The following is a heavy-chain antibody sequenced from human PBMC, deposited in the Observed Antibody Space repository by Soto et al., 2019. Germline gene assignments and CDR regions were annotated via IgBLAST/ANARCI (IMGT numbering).Heavy chain of an antibody. J-gene: IGHJ6*03. V-gene: IGHV3-7*01. CDR1: GFTFSSYW. CDR2: IKQDGSEK. CDR3: STYYDILTGYYRGSYYYMDV. D-gene: IGHD3-9*01. Sequence: GGSLRLSCAASGFTFSSYWMSWVRQAPGKGLEWVANIKQDGSEKYYVDSVKGRFTISRDKAKNSLYLQMNSLRAEDTAVYYCSTYYDILTGYYRGSYYYMDVWGKGTTVTVSS.